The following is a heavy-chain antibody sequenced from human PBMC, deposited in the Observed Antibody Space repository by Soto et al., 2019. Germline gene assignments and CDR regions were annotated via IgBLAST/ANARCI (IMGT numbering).Heavy chain of an antibody. J-gene: IGHJ4*02. CDR3: ARGPHDLWRGLWSFDY. V-gene: IGHV4-30-4*01. CDR1: GVSINSGDYY. CDR2: IYSDGST. D-gene: IGHD3-3*01. Sequence: QVQLQESGPGLVKPSQTLSLTCSVSGVSINSGDYYCNWIRQTPGKGLEWIGYIYSDGSTYYNPSPPSRVTISMXTXKXXFSLKLSSVTAADTAVYYCARGPHDLWRGLWSFDYWAQGTLVTVSS.